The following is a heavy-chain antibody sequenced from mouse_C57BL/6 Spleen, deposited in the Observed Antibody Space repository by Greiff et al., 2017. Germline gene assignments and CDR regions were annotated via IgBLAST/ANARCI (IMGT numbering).Heavy chain of an antibody. Sequence: EVQLQQSGTVLARPGASVKMSCKTSGYTFTSYWMHWVKQRPGQGLEWIGAIYPGNSDTSYNQKFKGKAKLTAVTSASTAYMELSSLTNVDSAVYYCTSNWDWFVAYWGQGTLVTVSA. CDR3: TSNWDWFVAY. V-gene: IGHV1-5*01. J-gene: IGHJ3*01. CDR1: GYTFTSYW. CDR2: IYPGNSDT. D-gene: IGHD4-1*01.